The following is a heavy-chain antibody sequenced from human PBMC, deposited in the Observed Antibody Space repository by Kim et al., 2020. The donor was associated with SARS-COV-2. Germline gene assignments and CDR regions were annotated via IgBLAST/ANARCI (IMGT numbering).Heavy chain of an antibody. CDR3: AAARGSSGFDY. J-gene: IGHJ4*02. D-gene: IGHD1-26*01. CDR2: NT. V-gene: IGHV1-58*01. Sequence: NTNYAKKFQERVTITRDMSTSTDYMELSSLRSDDTAVYYCAAARGSSGFDYWGQGTLVTVSS.